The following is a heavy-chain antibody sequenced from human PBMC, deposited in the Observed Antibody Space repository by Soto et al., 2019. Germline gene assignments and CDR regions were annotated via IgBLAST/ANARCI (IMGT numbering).Heavy chain of an antibody. CDR3: GGGAYEVL. Sequence: QVQLVQSGAEVKKPGASVKVSCKASGYTFITYGINWVRQAPGQGREWMAWISAYNGNTYYAQNFQGRVTITTDTATRTAYMEARTLCSDATAITYCGGGAYEVLWGQGTLVTVSS. D-gene: IGHD5-12*01. J-gene: IGHJ4*02. V-gene: IGHV1-18*01. CDR1: GYTFITYG. CDR2: ISAYNGNT.